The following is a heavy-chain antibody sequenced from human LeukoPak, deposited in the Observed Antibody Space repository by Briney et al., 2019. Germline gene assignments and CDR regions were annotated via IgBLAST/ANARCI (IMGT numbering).Heavy chain of an antibody. CDR1: GYTFSSYD. V-gene: IGHV1-8*01. CDR2: MNPNSGNT. Sequence: ASVKASCKASGYTFSSYDINWVRQATGQGLEWMGWMNPNSGNTGYAQKFQGRVTMTRNTSISTAYMELSSLRSEDTAVYYCARATRYCSSTSCWYYFDYWGQGTLVTVSS. D-gene: IGHD2-2*01. CDR3: ARATRYCSSTSCWYYFDY. J-gene: IGHJ4*02.